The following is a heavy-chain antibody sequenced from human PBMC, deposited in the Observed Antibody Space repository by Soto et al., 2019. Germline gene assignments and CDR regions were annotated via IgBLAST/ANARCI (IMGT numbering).Heavy chain of an antibody. D-gene: IGHD2-2*01. CDR2: ISYDGNKK. J-gene: IGHJ5*02. CDR3: AKDTGDCRSISCNRWNNWFDP. V-gene: IGHV3-30*18. CDR1: GFTFSSHG. Sequence: GGSLRLSCAVSGFTFSSHGMHWVRQAPGKGLEWMAIISYDGNKKYYLDSVKGRFTISRDNSRNTLYLQMDSLRVEDMAVYHCAKDTGDCRSISCNRWNNWFDPWGQGT.